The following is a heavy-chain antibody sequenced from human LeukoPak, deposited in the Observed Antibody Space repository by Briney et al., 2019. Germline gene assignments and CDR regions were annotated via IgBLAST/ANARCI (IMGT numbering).Heavy chain of an antibody. D-gene: IGHD6-13*01. J-gene: IGHJ5*02. Sequence: PSETLSLTCTVSGGSMNSYYWSWIRQPPGKGLEWIGYIYYSGSTNYNPSLKSRLTISVDTSKNQFSLKLSSVTAADTAVYYCARVPADGINWFDPWGQGTLVTVSS. CDR3: ARVPADGINWFDP. V-gene: IGHV4-59*08. CDR2: IYYSGST. CDR1: GGSMNSYY.